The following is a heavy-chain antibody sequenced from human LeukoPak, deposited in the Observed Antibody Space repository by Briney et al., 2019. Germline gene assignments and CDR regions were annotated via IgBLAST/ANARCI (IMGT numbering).Heavy chain of an antibody. CDR1: GFTFSSYW. V-gene: IGHV3-7*01. D-gene: IGHD3-3*01. Sequence: GGSLRLSCAASGFTFSSYWMSWVRQAPGKGLEWVANIKEDGREKYYVDSVKGRFTISRDNSQNTVSLQLSNLRIEDTALYYCAKTSLSDPSGHYYYMDVWGKGTTVTVSS. CDR3: AKTSLSDPSGHYYYMDV. CDR2: IKEDGREK. J-gene: IGHJ6*03.